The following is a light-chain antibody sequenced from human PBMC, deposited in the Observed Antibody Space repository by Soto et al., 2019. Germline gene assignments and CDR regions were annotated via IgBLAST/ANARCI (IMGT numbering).Light chain of an antibody. CDR2: EVT. CDR1: SSDVGSYNL. V-gene: IGLV2-23*02. J-gene: IGLJ1*01. Sequence: QSLLTQPASVSGSPGQSITISCTGTSSDVGSYNLVSWYQQHPGKAPKLMISEVTKRPSGVSNRFSGSKSGNTASLTISGLQAEDEADYFCCSYAGTSTPYVFGTGTKVTVL. CDR3: CSYAGTSTPYV.